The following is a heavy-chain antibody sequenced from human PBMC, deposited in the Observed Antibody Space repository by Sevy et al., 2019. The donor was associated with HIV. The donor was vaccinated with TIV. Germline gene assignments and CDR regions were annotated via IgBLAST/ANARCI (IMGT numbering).Heavy chain of an antibody. Sequence: GESLKISCKGSGYSFTSYWIGWVRQMPGKGLEWMGFIYPGDSDTRYSPSFQGQVTISADKSISTAYLQWSSLKASDTAMYYCARSVIGGSWYDAFDIWGQGAMVTVSS. J-gene: IGHJ3*02. CDR2: IYPGDSDT. V-gene: IGHV5-51*01. CDR3: ARSVIGGSWYDAFDI. CDR1: GYSFTSYW. D-gene: IGHD6-13*01.